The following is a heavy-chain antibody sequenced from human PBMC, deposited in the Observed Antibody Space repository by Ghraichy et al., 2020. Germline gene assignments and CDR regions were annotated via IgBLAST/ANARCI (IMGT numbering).Heavy chain of an antibody. Sequence: PETLSLTCAVYGGPFSGYYWSWIRQPPGKGLEWIGQINHEGITDYNPSLKSRVTLSLDRSQDQFSLKLTSVTAADTAVYYCATLGGGLATSTAWATVNYFDYWGQGTLVTVSS. D-gene: IGHD1-26*01. V-gene: IGHV4-34*01. CDR1: GGPFSGYY. J-gene: IGHJ4*02. CDR3: ATLGGGLATSTAWATVNYFDY. CDR2: INHEGIT.